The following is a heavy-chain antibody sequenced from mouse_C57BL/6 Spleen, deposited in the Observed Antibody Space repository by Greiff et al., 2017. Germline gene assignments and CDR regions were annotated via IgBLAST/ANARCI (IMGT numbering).Heavy chain of an antibody. J-gene: IGHJ3*01. CDR2: IDPSDSYT. Sequence: VKLQQPGAELVKPGASVKLSCKASGYTFTSYWMQWVKQRPGQGLEWIGEIDPSDSYTNYNQKFKGKATLTVDTSSSTAYMQLSSLTSEDAAVYYCARRDYYWGQGTLVTVSA. CDR3: ARRDYY. V-gene: IGHV1-50*01. D-gene: IGHD2-13*01. CDR1: GYTFTSYW.